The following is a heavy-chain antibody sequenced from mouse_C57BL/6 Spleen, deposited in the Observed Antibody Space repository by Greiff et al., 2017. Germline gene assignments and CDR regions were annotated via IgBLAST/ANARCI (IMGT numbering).Heavy chain of an antibody. D-gene: IGHD2-3*01. CDR3: ARYDVYYGRYYGV. J-gene: IGHJ1*03. CDR2: IDPSDSYT. Sequence: QVQLQQPGAELVMPGASVKLSCKASGYTFTSYWMHWVKQRPGQGLEWIGEIDPSDSYTNYNQKFKGKSTLTVDTSSSTAYMQLSSLTSEDSAVYYCARYDVYYGRYYGVWGTGTTVTVSS. CDR1: GYTFTSYW. V-gene: IGHV1-69*01.